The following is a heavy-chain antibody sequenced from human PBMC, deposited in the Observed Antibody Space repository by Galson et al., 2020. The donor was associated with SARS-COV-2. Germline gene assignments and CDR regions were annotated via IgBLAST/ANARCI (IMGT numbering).Heavy chain of an antibody. CDR3: AREGEGEFGGSLRPIDF. D-gene: IGHD3-16*01. V-gene: IGHV1-69*10. CDR2: ILPILDIP. Sequence: SVKVSCKASGGSFSNSLITWVRQAPGQGLEWMGGILPILDIPNYAQKFRGRVTITADKSTTTAYMELSSLTSEDTAIYFCAREGEGEFGGSLRPIDFWGQGTLVIVSS. CDR1: GGSFSNSL. J-gene: IGHJ4*02.